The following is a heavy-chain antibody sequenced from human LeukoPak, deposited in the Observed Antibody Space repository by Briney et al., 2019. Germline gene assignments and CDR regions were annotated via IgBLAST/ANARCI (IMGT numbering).Heavy chain of an antibody. Sequence: ASVKVSCKASGYTFTSYAMHWVRQAPGQRLEWMGWINAGNGNTKYSQKFQGRVTITRDTSASTAYMELSSLRSEDTAVYYCARVPGSGSYEVYGMDVWGQGTTVTVSS. J-gene: IGHJ6*02. CDR2: INAGNGNT. CDR1: GYTFTSYA. CDR3: ARVPGSGSYEVYGMDV. V-gene: IGHV1-3*01. D-gene: IGHD3-10*01.